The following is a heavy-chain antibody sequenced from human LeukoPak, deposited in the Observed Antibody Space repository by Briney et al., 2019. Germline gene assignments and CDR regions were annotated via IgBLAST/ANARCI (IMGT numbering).Heavy chain of an antibody. D-gene: IGHD3-10*01. J-gene: IGHJ4*02. CDR1: GDSITHYY. V-gene: IGHV4-59*01. CDR2: SYYSGST. Sequence: SETLSPTCTVSGDSITHYYWAWVRQPPGKALEWIGYSYYSGSTKYNPYLKSRVTISVDTSNNQFSLNLRSVTAADTAVYYCARGVRGVIIRGTYYFDDWGQGALVTVSS. CDR3: ARGVRGVIIRGTYYFDD.